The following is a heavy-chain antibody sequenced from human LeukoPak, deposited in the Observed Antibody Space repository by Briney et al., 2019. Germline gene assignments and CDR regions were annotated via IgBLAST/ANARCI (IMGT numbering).Heavy chain of an antibody. CDR2: IYYSGST. D-gene: IGHD3-9*01. V-gene: IGHV4-59*01. CDR1: GGSISSYY. CDR3: ARGGPDYDILTGYEYFQY. Sequence: SETLSLTCTVSGGSISSYYWSWIRQPPGKGLEWIGYIYYSGSTNYNPSLKSRVTISLDTSKSQFSLKLSSVTAADTAVYFCARGGPDYDILTGYEYFQYWGQGTLVTVSS. J-gene: IGHJ1*01.